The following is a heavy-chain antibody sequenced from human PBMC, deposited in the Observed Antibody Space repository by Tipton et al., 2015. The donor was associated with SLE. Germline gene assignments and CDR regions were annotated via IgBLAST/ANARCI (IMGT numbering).Heavy chain of an antibody. D-gene: IGHD3-16*01. V-gene: IGHV3-7*01. CDR3: AKDVAGALYYFDS. CDR2: IKEDGSEK. Sequence: GSLRLSCAASGFTFSSSWMNWVRLAPGKGLEWVANIKEDGSEKHYVDSVKDRLTISRDNAKNSLYLHMSSLRAEDTAVYYCAKDVAGALYYFDSWGQGTLVTVSS. CDR1: GFTFSSSW. J-gene: IGHJ4*02.